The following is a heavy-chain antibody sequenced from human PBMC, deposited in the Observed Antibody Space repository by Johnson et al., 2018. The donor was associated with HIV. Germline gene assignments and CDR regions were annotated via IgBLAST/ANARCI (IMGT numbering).Heavy chain of an antibody. CDR3: AKEGTTMEVEI. V-gene: IGHV3-33*06. J-gene: IGHJ3*01. CDR2: IWFDGSNK. Sequence: QVQLVESGGGGVQPGRSLRLSCAASGFTFSNYGMHWVRQAPGKGLEWVAVIWFDGSNKYYADSVKGRFTISRDNSKNTLYLQLNSLRAEDTAVYYCAKEGTTMEVEIWGQGTMVTVSS. D-gene: IGHD5-18*01. CDR1: GFTFSNYG.